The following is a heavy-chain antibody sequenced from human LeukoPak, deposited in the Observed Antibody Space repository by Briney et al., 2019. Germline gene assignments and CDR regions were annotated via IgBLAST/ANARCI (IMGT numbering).Heavy chain of an antibody. CDR2: ISGSGGST. CDR3: AKLGRGSYYSDYFDY. Sequence: GASLRLSCAASGFTFSSYAMSWVRQAPGEGLEWVSAISGSGGSTYYADSVKGRFTISRDNSKNTLYLQMNSLRAEDTAVYYCAKLGRGSYYSDYFDYWGQGTLVTVSS. J-gene: IGHJ4*02. CDR1: GFTFSSYA. V-gene: IGHV3-23*01. D-gene: IGHD1-26*01.